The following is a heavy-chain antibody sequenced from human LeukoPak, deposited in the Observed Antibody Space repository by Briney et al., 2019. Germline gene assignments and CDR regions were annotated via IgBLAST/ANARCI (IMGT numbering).Heavy chain of an antibody. CDR2: IHSDGSST. CDR1: GFSFSNYW. V-gene: IGHV3-74*01. CDR3: ARGHYYDGSGYYRYYFYAMDV. J-gene: IGHJ6*02. Sequence: GGSLRLSCAASGFSFSNYWMHWVRQAPGKGLAWVARIHSDGSSTTYADSVKGRFTISRDNAKNTLYLQMNSLRAEDTAMYYCARGHYYDGSGYYRYYFYAMDVWGQGTTVTVSS. D-gene: IGHD3-22*01.